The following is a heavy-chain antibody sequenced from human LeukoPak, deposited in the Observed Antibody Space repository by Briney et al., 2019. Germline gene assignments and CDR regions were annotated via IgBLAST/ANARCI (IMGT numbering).Heavy chain of an antibody. CDR1: GGSISNYY. CDR3: ARDVGAGIAAAFDY. V-gene: IGHV4-59*01. Sequence: SETLSLTCPVSGGSISNYYWSWIRQPPGKGLEWIGYIYYSGSTNYNPSLKSRVTISVDTSKNQFSLKLSSVTTADTAVYYCARDVGAGIAAAFDYWGQGTLVTVSS. D-gene: IGHD6-13*01. CDR2: IYYSGST. J-gene: IGHJ4*02.